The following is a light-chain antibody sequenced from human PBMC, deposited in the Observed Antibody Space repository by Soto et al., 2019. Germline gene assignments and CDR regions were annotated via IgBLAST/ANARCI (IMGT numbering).Light chain of an antibody. Sequence: EIVLTQSPGTLSLSPGERATLSCRASQSVSSSYLAWYQQKPGQAPRLLIYGASNRATGIPDRFSGSGSGTDFTLTISRLEPEAFAVYYCQQYGCSPPYTFGQGTKLKSK. J-gene: IGKJ2*01. CDR3: QQYGCSPPYT. V-gene: IGKV3-20*01. CDR1: QSVSSSY. CDR2: GAS.